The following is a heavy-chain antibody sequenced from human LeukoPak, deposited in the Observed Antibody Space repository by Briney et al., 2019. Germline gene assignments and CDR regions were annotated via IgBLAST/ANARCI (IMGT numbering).Heavy chain of an antibody. D-gene: IGHD3-10*01. J-gene: IGHJ5*02. V-gene: IGHV4-61*08. Sequence: SQTLSLTCTVSGGSISSGDYYWSWIRQPPGKGLEWIGYIYYSGSTNYNPSLKSRVTISVDTSKNQFSLKLSSVTAADTAVYYCASLTMVRGVTPWFDPWGQGTLVTVSS. CDR2: IYYSGST. CDR1: GGSISSGDYY. CDR3: ASLTMVRGVTPWFDP.